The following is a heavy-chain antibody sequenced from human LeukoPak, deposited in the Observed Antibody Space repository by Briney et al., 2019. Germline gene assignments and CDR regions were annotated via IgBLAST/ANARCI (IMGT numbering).Heavy chain of an antibody. V-gene: IGHV3-23*01. D-gene: IGHD6-13*01. CDR2: VSGSGGST. CDR3: AKVSGIAAAGTFHY. Sequence: GGSLRLSCAASGFTFSSYAMSWIRQAPGKGLEWVSAVSGSGGSTYYADSVKGRFTISRDNSKNTLYLQMNSLRAKDTAVYYCAKVSGIAAAGTFHYWGQGTLVTVSS. CDR1: GFTFSSYA. J-gene: IGHJ4*02.